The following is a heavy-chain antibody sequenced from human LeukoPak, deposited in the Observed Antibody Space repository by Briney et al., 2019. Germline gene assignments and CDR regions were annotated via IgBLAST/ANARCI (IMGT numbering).Heavy chain of an antibody. D-gene: IGHD1-14*01. CDR3: TKDRPGSFDL. J-gene: IGHJ4*02. Sequence: SGGSQRLSCVASGFIFRNYAMCWVRQAPGKGLECVSFISGNGDSTYYPESVEGRFTISRGNSKNTLFLQMNSLRAEDTAVYYCTKDRPGSFDLWGQGSVVTVSS. V-gene: IGHV3-23*01. CDR2: ISGNGDST. CDR1: GFIFRNYA.